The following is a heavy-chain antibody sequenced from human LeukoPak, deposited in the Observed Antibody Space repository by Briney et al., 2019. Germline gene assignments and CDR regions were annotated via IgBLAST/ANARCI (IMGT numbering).Heavy chain of an antibody. CDR1: GFTFSSYG. CDR2: IKQDGSEE. J-gene: IGHJ4*02. V-gene: IGHV3-7*04. Sequence: GGSLRLSCAASGFTFSSYGMHWVRQAPGKGLEWVANIKQDGSEEYYVDSVKGRFTISRDNTKNSLYLQMNSLRAEDTAVYYCVGGAYFDYWGQGTLVTVSS. CDR3: VGGAYFDY.